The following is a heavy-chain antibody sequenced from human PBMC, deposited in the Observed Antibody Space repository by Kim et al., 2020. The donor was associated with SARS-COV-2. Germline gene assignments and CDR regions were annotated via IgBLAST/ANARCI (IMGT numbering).Heavy chain of an antibody. V-gene: IGHV3-23*01. Sequence: YYADSVQGRFTVSRDNSKNTLFLLMDSLRGEDTAVYYCAKIGFVANWYFDIWGRGTLVTVSS. CDR3: AKIGFVANWYFDI. J-gene: IGHJ2*01. D-gene: IGHD2-21*01.